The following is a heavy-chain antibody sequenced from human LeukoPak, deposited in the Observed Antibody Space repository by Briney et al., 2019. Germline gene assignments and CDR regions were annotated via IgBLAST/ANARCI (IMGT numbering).Heavy chain of an antibody. J-gene: IGHJ4*02. CDR3: ARDRRITMVRGVIISFDY. CDR1: GYTFTSYG. Sequence: ASVKVSCKASGYTFTSYGISWVRQAPGQGLEWMGWISAYNGNTNYAQKLQGRVTMTTDTSTSTAYMELRSLRSDDTAVYYCARDRRITMVRGVIISFDYWGQGTLVTVSS. V-gene: IGHV1-18*01. D-gene: IGHD3-10*01. CDR2: ISAYNGNT.